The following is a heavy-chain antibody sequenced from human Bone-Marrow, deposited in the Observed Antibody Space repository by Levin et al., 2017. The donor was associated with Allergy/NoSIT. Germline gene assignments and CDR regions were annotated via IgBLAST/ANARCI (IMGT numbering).Heavy chain of an antibody. D-gene: IGHD3-10*01. CDR2: TYNSGST. V-gene: IGHV4-31*03. Sequence: TSETLSLTCSVTGGSISSGNNYWTWIRQHPGKGLEWIGYTYNSGSTFYNPSLKTRVSIAEDTSKNQFSLKMTSVTVADTGVYYCARGITLWGQGTTVIVSS. CDR1: GGSISSGNNY. J-gene: IGHJ6*02. CDR3: ARGITL.